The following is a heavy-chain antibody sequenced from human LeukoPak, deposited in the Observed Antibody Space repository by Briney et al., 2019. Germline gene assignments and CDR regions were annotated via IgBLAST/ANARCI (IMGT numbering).Heavy chain of an antibody. V-gene: IGHV3-53*01. J-gene: IGHJ6*02. CDR1: GFTVSSNY. CDR2: IYSGGST. CDR3: ARFPPKDGMDV. Sequence: GGSLRLSCAASGFTVSSNYMSWVRQAPRKGLEWVSVIYSGGSTYYADSVKGRFTISRDNSKNTLYLQMNSLRAEDTAVYYCARFPPKDGMDVWGQGTTVTVSS.